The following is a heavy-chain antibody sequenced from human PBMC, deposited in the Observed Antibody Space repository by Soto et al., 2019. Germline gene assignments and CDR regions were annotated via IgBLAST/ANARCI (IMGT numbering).Heavy chain of an antibody. CDR2: IFPSDSDT. D-gene: IGHD3-22*01. Sequence: SLKISCRTSGYRFTSYWIAWVRQMPGKGLEWMGIIFPSDSDTRYSPSFQGQVTISAGRSTSTVFLQWASLKAPDTAVYFCARKDKSGYFNWFDPWGQGTLVTVSS. J-gene: IGHJ5*02. CDR3: ARKDKSGYFNWFDP. CDR1: GYRFTSYW. V-gene: IGHV5-51*01.